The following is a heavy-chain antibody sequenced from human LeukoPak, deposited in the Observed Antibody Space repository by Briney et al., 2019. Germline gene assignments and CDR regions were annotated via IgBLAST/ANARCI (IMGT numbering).Heavy chain of an antibody. CDR1: GYTFTDYY. D-gene: IGHD1-14*01. V-gene: IGHV1-2*02. J-gene: IGHJ4*02. CDR2: IIPNSGGT. CDR3: ARGFVITSLDY. Sequence: ASVKVSCTASGYTFTDYYIHWVRQAPGQGLEWMGWIIPNSGGTNYAQNFQGRVTFTRDTSLSTAYMELSRLRSDDTAVYYCARGFVITSLDYWGQGTLLTVSS.